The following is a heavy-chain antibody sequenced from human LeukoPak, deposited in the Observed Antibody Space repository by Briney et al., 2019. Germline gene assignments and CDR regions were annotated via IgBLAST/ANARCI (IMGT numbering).Heavy chain of an antibody. J-gene: IGHJ5*02. CDR2: INPSSGGT. CDR3: ARARGIAARGHWFDP. Sequence: ASVKVSCKASGYTFTGYYMHWARQAPGQGLEWMGWINPSSGGTNYAQKFQGRVTMTRDTSISTAYMELSRLRSDDTAVYYCARARGIAARGHWFDPWGQGTLVTVSS. V-gene: IGHV1-2*02. CDR1: GYTFTGYY. D-gene: IGHD6-6*01.